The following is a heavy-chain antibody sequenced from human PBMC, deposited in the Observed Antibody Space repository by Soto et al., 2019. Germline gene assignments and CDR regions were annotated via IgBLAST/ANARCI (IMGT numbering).Heavy chain of an antibody. Sequence: GGSLSLSCAASGFNFSDYYMTWIRQAPGKGLEWVSYISSSGSPIYYADSVKGRFTISRDNAKNSLYLQMNSLRAEDTAVYYCARGGQQLHGMDVWGQGTTVTVSS. J-gene: IGHJ6*02. CDR2: ISSSGSPI. CDR3: ARGGQQLHGMDV. CDR1: GFNFSDYY. V-gene: IGHV3-11*01. D-gene: IGHD6-13*01.